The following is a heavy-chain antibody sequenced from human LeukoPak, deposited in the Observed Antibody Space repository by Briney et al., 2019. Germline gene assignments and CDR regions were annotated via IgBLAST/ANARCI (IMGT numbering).Heavy chain of an antibody. J-gene: IGHJ6*03. CDR3: AREIVTTDNYYYMDV. V-gene: IGHV3-48*04. Sequence: PGGSLRLSCAASGFTFSSYAMSWVRQAPGKGLEWVSYISSSGSTIYYADSVKGRFTISRDNAKNSLYLQMNSLRVEDTALYYCAREIVTTDNYYYMDVWGKGTTVTVSS. D-gene: IGHD4-17*01. CDR2: ISSSGSTI. CDR1: GFTFSSYA.